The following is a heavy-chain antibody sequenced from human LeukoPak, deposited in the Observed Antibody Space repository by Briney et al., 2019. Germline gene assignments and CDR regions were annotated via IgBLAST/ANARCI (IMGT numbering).Heavy chain of an antibody. CDR3: ARDGYYGSGGHRSAWFDP. Sequence: SVKVSCKASGGTFSGYAISWVRQAPGQGLEWMGGIIPIFGTANYAQKFQGRVTITADESTSTAYMELSSLRSEDTAVYYCARDGYYGSGGHRSAWFDPWGQGTLVTVSS. V-gene: IGHV1-69*13. CDR2: IIPIFGTA. J-gene: IGHJ5*02. CDR1: GGTFSGYA. D-gene: IGHD3-10*01.